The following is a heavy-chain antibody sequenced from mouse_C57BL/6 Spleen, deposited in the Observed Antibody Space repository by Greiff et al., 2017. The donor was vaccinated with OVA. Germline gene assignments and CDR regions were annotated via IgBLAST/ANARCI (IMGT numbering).Heavy chain of an antibody. J-gene: IGHJ4*01. D-gene: IGHD3-1*01. V-gene: IGHV5-9-1*02. CDR1: GFTFSSYA. CDR3: TREGLLLAMDY. CDR2: ISSGGDYI. Sequence: EVQRVESGEGLVKPGGSLKLSCAASGFTFSSYAMSWVRQTPEKRLEWVAYISSGGDYIYYADTVKGRFTISRDNARNTLYLQMSSLKSEDTAMYYCTREGLLLAMDYWGKGTSVTVSS.